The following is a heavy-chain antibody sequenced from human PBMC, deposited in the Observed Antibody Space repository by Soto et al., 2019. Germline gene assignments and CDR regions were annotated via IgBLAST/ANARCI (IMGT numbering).Heavy chain of an antibody. J-gene: IGHJ1*01. V-gene: IGHV3-23*01. Sequence: GGSLRLSCAASGFTFSSYAMSWDRQAPGKGLEWVSAISGSGGSTYYADSVKGRFTISRDNSKNTLYLQMNSLRAEDTAVYYCAKDLMAGGIAAEYFQHWGQGTLVTVSS. CDR3: AKDLMAGGIAAEYFQH. CDR1: GFTFSSYA. D-gene: IGHD6-13*01. CDR2: ISGSGGST.